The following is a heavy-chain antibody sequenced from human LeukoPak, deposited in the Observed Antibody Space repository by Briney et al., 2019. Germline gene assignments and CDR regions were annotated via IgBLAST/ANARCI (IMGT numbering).Heavy chain of an antibody. CDR2: INAGDGNT. Sequence: ASVKVSCKASGYTFSTYVMHWVRQAPGQRLEWMGWINAGDGNTKYSQKFQGRVTITSDTSASTAYMELSSLISEDTAVYYCARTGCSGGSCYDYWGQGTTVTVSS. CDR3: ARTGCSGGSCYDY. CDR1: GYTFSTYV. D-gene: IGHD2-15*01. V-gene: IGHV1-3*01. J-gene: IGHJ4*03.